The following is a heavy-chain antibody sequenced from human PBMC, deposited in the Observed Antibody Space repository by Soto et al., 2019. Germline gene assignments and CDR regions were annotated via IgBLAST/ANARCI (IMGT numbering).Heavy chain of an antibody. V-gene: IGHV1-18*01. Sequence: QGQLVQSGAEVKQPGASVKVSCKASGYTFTTYGISWVRQAPGQGLEWMGWISGYNGDTNYAQKFQGRVTMTIDRSTSTAYLEGRSLTSDDTAVYYCAKNGHPPYYYYGMDVWGQGTTVTVSS. CDR2: ISGYNGDT. D-gene: IGHD2-8*01. CDR3: AKNGHPPYYYYGMDV. J-gene: IGHJ6*02. CDR1: GYTFTTYG.